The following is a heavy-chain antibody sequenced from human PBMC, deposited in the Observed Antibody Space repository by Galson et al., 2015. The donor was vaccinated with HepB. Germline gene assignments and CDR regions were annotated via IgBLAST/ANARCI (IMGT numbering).Heavy chain of an antibody. CDR3: ARSRSSWYWYFDY. Sequence: LRLSCAASGFTVSSNYVSWVRQAPGKGLEWVSVIYSGGSTYYADSVKGRFTISRHNSKNTLYLQMNSLRAEDTAVYYCARSRSSWYWYFDYWGQGTLVTVSS. D-gene: IGHD6-13*01. CDR1: GFTVSSNY. CDR2: IYSGGST. J-gene: IGHJ4*02. V-gene: IGHV3-53*04.